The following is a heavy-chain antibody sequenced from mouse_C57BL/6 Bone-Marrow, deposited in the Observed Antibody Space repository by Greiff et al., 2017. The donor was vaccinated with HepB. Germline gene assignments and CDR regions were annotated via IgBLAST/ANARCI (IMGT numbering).Heavy chain of an antibody. CDR3: AGRAAITTVGYYYAMDY. J-gene: IGHJ4*01. CDR1: GYTFTSYW. V-gene: IGHV1-55*01. Sequence: QVQLKQPGAELVKPGASVKMSCKASGYTFTSYWITWVKQRPGQGLEWIGDIYPGSGSTNYNEKFKSKATLTVDTSSSTAYMQLSSLTSEDSAVYYCAGRAAITTVGYYYAMDYWGQGTSVTVSS. D-gene: IGHD1-1*01. CDR2: IYPGSGST.